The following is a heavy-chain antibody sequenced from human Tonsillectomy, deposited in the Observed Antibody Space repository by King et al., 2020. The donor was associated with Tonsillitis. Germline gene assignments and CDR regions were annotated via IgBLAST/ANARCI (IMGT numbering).Heavy chain of an antibody. Sequence: QLVQSGGGVVQPGRSLRLSCAASGFTFSSYGMHWVRQAPGKGLEWVAIISFDSSTEYYAESLKGRFTISRDNSKNILSLQMNSLRAEDTAVYYCAKDLYSGSSPYYFDHWGQGTLVTVSS. CDR1: GFTFSSYG. CDR3: AKDLYSGSSPYYFDH. D-gene: IGHD1-26*01. CDR2: ISFDSSTE. J-gene: IGHJ4*02. V-gene: IGHV3-30*18.